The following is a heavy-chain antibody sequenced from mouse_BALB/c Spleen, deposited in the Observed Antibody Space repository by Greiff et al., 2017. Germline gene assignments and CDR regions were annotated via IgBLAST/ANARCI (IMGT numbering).Heavy chain of an antibody. D-gene: IGHD1-1*01. V-gene: IGHV14-1*02. CDR2: IDPENGNT. Sequence: VQLQQSGAELVRPGALVKLSCKASGFNIKDYYMHWVKQRPEQGLEWIGWIDPENGNTIYDPKFQGKASITADTSSNTAYLQLSSLTSEDTAVYYCARSGVYCGSSRFAYWGQGTLVTVSA. CDR3: ARSGVYCGSSRFAY. J-gene: IGHJ3*01. CDR1: GFNIKDYY.